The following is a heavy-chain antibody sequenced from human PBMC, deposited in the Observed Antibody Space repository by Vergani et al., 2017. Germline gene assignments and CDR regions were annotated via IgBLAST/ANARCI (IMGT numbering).Heavy chain of an antibody. J-gene: IGHJ4*02. CDR2: IRYDGSNT. CDR3: AGDTVTGSRYFDY. CDR1: GFTFSNYG. Sequence: QVQLVESGGGVVQPGGSLRLSCGASGFTFSNYGMHWVRQAPGKGLEWVTFIRYDGSNTYYADSVKGRFTISRDNSKNTLFLQMNSLGPEDTAVYYCAGDTVTGSRYFDYWGQGTLATVSS. D-gene: IGHD6-19*01. V-gene: IGHV3-30*02.